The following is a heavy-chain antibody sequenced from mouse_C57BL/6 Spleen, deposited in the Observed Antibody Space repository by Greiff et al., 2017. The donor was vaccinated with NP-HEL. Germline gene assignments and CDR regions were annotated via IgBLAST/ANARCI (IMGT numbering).Heavy chain of an antibody. CDR3: ARADYGSSNYFDY. Sequence: EVQVVESEGGLVQPGSSMKLSCTASGFTFSDYYMAWVRQVPEKGLEWVANINYDGSSTYYLDSLKSRFIISRDNAKNILYLQMSSLKSEDTATYYCARADYGSSNYFDYWGQGTTLTVSS. J-gene: IGHJ2*01. CDR2: INYDGSST. CDR1: GFTFSDYY. V-gene: IGHV5-16*01. D-gene: IGHD1-1*01.